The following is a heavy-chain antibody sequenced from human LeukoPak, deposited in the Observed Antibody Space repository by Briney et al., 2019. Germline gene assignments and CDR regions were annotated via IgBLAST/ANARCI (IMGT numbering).Heavy chain of an antibody. Sequence: DPSETLSLTCTVSGGSISSRTYYWGWIRQPPGKGLEWIGTIYYSGTTYYNPSLKSRVTISLDTSKNQFSLKLSSVTAADTAIYYCARAPGTTFDYWGHGNMVTVSS. CDR2: IYYSGTT. CDR3: ARAPGTTFDY. V-gene: IGHV4-39*07. J-gene: IGHJ4*01. D-gene: IGHD4-17*01. CDR1: GGSISSRTYY.